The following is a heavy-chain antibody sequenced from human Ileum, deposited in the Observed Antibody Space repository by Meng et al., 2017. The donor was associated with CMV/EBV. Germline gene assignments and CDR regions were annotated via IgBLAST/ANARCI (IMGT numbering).Heavy chain of an antibody. J-gene: IGHJ5*02. D-gene: IGHD1-26*01. V-gene: IGHV1-2*02. CDR1: GYTFTGYY. Sequence: SGYTFTGYYMHWVRQAPGQGLEWMGWINPNSGGTNYAQKFQGRVTMTRDTSISTAYMELSRLRSDDTAVYYCARSRIVGAPNWFDPWGQGTLVTVSS. CDR2: INPNSGGT. CDR3: ARSRIVGAPNWFDP.